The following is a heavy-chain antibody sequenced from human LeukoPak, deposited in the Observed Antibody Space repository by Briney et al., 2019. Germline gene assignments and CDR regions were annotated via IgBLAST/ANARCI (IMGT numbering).Heavy chain of an antibody. J-gene: IGHJ5*02. Sequence: SETLSLTCTVSGGSISSSSYYWGWIRQPPGKGLEWLGSIYYSGSTYYNPSLKSRVTISVDTSKNQFSLKLSSVTAADTAVYYCARRRLHTIFGVVIPNWFDPWGQGTLVTVSS. CDR2: IYYSGST. V-gene: IGHV4-39*01. CDR3: ARRRLHTIFGVVIPNWFDP. CDR1: GGSISSSSYY. D-gene: IGHD3-3*01.